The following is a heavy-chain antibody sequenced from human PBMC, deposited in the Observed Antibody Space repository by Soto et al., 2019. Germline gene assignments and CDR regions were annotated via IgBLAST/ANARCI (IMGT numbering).Heavy chain of an antibody. Sequence: QVQLQQWGAGLLKPSETLSLTCAVYGGSFSGYYWSWIRQPPGKGLEWIGEINNSGSTNYNPSLKSRVTISVDTPKNQFALKLSSVTAADTAVYYCARRVVVAATPHDDAFDIWGQGTMVTVSS. CDR3: ARRVVVAATPHDDAFDI. D-gene: IGHD2-15*01. V-gene: IGHV4-34*01. J-gene: IGHJ3*02. CDR2: INNSGST. CDR1: GGSFSGYY.